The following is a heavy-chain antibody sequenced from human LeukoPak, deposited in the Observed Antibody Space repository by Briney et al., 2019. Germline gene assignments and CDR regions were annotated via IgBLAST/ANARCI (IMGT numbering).Heavy chain of an antibody. CDR3: AGYHSGSYHPFDY. D-gene: IGHD1-26*01. CDR2: IRYDGSNK. CDR1: GFTFSSYG. J-gene: IGHJ4*02. V-gene: IGHV3-30*02. Sequence: GGSLRLSCAASGFTFSSYGMHWVRQAPGKGLEWVAFIRYDGSNKYYADSVKGRFTISRDNSKNTLYLQMNSLRAEDTAVYYCAGYHSGSYHPFDYWGQGTLVTVSS.